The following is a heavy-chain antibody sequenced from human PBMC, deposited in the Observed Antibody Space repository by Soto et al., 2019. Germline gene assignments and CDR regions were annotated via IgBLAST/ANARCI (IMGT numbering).Heavy chain of an antibody. Sequence: QVQLVESGGGVVQPGRSLRLSCAASGFTFSSYGMHWVRQDPGKGLEWVAVISYDGSNKYYADSVKGRFTISRDNYKNTLSLQMNSLRAEDTSEYSCAKEQWGIAAVWGQGYLVTV. V-gene: IGHV3-30*18. CDR1: GFTFSSYG. D-gene: IGHD6-13*01. CDR2: ISYDGSNK. CDR3: AKEQWGIAAV. J-gene: IGHJ4*02.